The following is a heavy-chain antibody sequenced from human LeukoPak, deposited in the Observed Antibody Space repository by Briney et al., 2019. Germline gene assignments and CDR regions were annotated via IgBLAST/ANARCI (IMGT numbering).Heavy chain of an antibody. CDR2: LSGSGGST. V-gene: IGHV3-23*01. J-gene: IGHJ3*02. CDR3: AKVGYDSSGYLLDAFDI. D-gene: IGHD3-22*01. Sequence: GGSLRLSCAASGFTFSSYAMSWVRQAPGKGLEWVSGLSGSGGSTYYADSVKGRFTIYRDNSKNTLYLQMSSLRAEDTAVYYCAKVGYDSSGYLLDAFDIWGQGTMVTVSS. CDR1: GFTFSSYA.